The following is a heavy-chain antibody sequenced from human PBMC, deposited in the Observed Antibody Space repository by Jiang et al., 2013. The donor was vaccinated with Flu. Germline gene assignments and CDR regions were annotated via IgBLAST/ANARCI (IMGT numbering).Heavy chain of an antibody. CDR3: ARRPIDDGFDI. Sequence: GPGLVKPSQTVSLTCTVSGGSISSRNYYWSWIRQHPVKGLEWIGYIHYSGNTYYNPSLQSLVGISVDTSKNQFSLKLNSVTAADTAVYYCARRPIDDGFDIWGQGTMLTVSS. J-gene: IGHJ3*02. D-gene: IGHD2-15*01. CDR1: GGSISSRNYY. V-gene: IGHV4-31*01. CDR2: IHYSGNT.